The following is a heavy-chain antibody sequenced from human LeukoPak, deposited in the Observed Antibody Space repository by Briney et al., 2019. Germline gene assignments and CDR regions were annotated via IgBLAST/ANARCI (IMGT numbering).Heavy chain of an antibody. CDR1: GGTFSSYA. J-gene: IGHJ4*02. V-gene: IGHV1-69*04. CDR2: IIPILGIA. D-gene: IGHD1-26*01. Sequence: SVKVSCTASGGTFSSYAISWVRQAPGQGLEWLGRIIPILGIANYAQKFQGRVTITADKSTSTAYMELSSLRSEDTAVYYCARDLISGAEIDYWGQGTLVTVSS. CDR3: ARDLISGAEIDY.